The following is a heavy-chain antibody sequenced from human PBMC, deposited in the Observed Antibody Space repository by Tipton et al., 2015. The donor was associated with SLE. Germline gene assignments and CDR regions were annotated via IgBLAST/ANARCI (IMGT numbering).Heavy chain of an antibody. CDR1: GGSITISHYY. CDR2: IYYSGST. Sequence: TLSLTCTVSGGSITISHYYWGWIRQPPGKGLEWIGSIYYSGSTYYNPSLKSRVTMSVDTSKNQFSLNLTSVTAADAAVYYCARITVGQPDYWGQGTLVTVSS. CDR3: ARITVGQPDY. D-gene: IGHD3-10*01. V-gene: IGHV4-39*07. J-gene: IGHJ4*02.